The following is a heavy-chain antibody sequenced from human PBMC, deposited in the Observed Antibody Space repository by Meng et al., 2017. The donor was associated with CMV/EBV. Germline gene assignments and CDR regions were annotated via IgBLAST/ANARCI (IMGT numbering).Heavy chain of an antibody. D-gene: IGHD7-27*01. CDR1: GGSVSSGSYY. J-gene: IGHJ2*01. CDR2: IYYSGST. CDR3: ARPKTGRYWYFDL. Sequence: VSGGSVSSGSYYWSWIRQPPGKGLEWIGYIYYSGSTNYNPSLRSRVTISVDTSKNQFSLKLSSVTAADTAVYYCARPKTGRYWYFDLWGRGTLVTVSS. V-gene: IGHV4-61*01.